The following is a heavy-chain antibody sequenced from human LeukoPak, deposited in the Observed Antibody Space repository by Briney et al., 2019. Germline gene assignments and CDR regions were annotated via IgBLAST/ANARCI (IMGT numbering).Heavy chain of an antibody. J-gene: IGHJ3*02. D-gene: IGHD5-24*01. CDR3: ARVDGAIDAFDI. CDR2: IYYSGST. CDR1: GGSISSSSYY. Sequence: SETLSLTCTVSGGSISSSSYYWGWIRQPPGKGLEWIGNIYYSGSTYYNPSLKSRVTMSVDTSKNQFSLKLSSVTAADTAVYYCARVDGAIDAFDIWGQGTMVTVSS. V-gene: IGHV4-39*01.